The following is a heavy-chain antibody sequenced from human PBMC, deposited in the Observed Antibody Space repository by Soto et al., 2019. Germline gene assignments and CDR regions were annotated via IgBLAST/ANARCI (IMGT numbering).Heavy chain of an antibody. J-gene: IGHJ4*02. CDR1: GFTFTSSA. Sequence: ASVKVSCKASGFTFTSSAFQWVRQARGQRLEWIGWIAVGSGYTNYAQRFQDRVTLTRDMSTATTYMELSRLTSEDTAIYYCAADATAWQQMVPSDYWGQGTLVTVSS. CDR2: IAVGSGYT. D-gene: IGHD2-8*01. CDR3: AADATAWQQMVPSDY. V-gene: IGHV1-58*01.